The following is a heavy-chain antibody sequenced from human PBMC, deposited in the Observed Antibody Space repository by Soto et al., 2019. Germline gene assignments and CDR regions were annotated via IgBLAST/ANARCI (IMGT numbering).Heavy chain of an antibody. J-gene: IGHJ4*02. CDR3: AREKQGVAAALHY. CDR1: GGCISSYY. D-gene: IGHD6-13*01. Sequence: PSETLSLTCTVPGGCISSYYWSWIRQPAGKALEWIGRIYTSGNTNYNPSLKSRVTMSVDTSKNQFSLKLNSVTAADTAVYYCAREKQGVAAALHYWGQGTLVTVSS. V-gene: IGHV4-4*07. CDR2: IYTSGNT.